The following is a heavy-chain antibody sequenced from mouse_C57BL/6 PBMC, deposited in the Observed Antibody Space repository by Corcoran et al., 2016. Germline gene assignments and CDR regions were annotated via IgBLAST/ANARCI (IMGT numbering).Heavy chain of an antibody. CDR1: GYTFTTYG. CDR2: INTYSGVP. D-gene: IGHD1-1*01. J-gene: IGHJ2*01. Sequence: QIQLVQSGPELKKPGETVKISCKASGYTFTTYGMSWVKQAPGKGLKWMGWINTYSGVPTYADDFKGRFAFSLETSASTAYLQINNLKNDDTATYFCARPNYYGSSYVYFDYWCQGTTLTVSS. V-gene: IGHV9-3*01. CDR3: ARPNYYGSSYVYFDY.